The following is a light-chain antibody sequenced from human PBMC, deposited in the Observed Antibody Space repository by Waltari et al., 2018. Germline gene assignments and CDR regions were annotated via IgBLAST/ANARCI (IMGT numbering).Light chain of an antibody. CDR2: YDS. CDR3: QVWDANTDPGV. V-gene: IGLV3-21*01. CDR1: NIESKS. J-gene: IGLJ1*01. Sequence: SYVVTQSPSVSVAPGETARLTCGGNNIESKSVHWYRQRPGQAPVLVISYDSDRPSGIPDRLSGSNSGNTATLTISRVEAGDEADYYCQVWDANTDPGVFGTGTEVTVL.